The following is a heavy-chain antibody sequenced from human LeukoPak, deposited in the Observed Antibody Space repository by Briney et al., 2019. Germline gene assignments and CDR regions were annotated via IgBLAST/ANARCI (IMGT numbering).Heavy chain of an antibody. D-gene: IGHD6-6*01. CDR1: GFIFTGYG. V-gene: IGHV3-30*02. CDR3: AKDVPLAYFDC. CDR2: IRSDGSTK. J-gene: IGHJ4*02. Sequence: GGSLRLSCAASGFIFTGYGMHWVRQAPGKGLEWVAFIRSDGSTKYYADSVKGRFTISRDNSKNTLYLQMNSLRAEDSAVYYCAKDVPLAYFDCWGQGTLVTVSS.